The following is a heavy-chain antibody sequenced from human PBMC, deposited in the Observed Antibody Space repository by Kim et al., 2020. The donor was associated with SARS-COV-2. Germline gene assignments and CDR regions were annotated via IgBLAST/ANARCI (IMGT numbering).Heavy chain of an antibody. V-gene: IGHV4-34*01. D-gene: IGHD3-10*01. CDR2: INHSGST. CDR3: ARGGGLGYYGSGSYNY. Sequence: SETLSLTCAVYGGSFSGYYWSWIRQPPGKGLEWIGEINHSGSTNYNPSLKSRVTISVDTSKNQFSLKLSSVTAADTAVYYCARGGGLGYYGSGSYNYWGQGTLVTVSS. CDR1: GGSFSGYY. J-gene: IGHJ4*02.